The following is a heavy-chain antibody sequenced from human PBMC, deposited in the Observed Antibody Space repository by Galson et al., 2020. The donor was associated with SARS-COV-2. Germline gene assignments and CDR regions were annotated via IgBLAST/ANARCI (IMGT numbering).Heavy chain of an antibody. V-gene: IGHV2-70*01. CDR2: IDWDDDK. J-gene: IGHJ6*02. CDR1: RFSLSTSGMC. CDR3: GRVAVEMANIGYYYYYGVDV. D-gene: IGHD5-12*01. Sequence: SGPPQVKPTQTLTLTCTFSRFSLSTSGMCVSWIRQPPGKALEWLALIDWDDDKYYSTSLKTRLTISKDTSKNQVVLTMTNMDPVETATYYFGRVAVEMANIGYYYYYGVDVWGQGTTVTVS.